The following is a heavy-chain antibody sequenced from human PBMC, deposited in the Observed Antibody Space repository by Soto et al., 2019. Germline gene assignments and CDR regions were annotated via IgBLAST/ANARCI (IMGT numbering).Heavy chain of an antibody. D-gene: IGHD6-19*01. CDR2: INPSGDST. V-gene: IGHV1-46*01. CDR3: ARVGSQMIVAATDYFDY. J-gene: IGHJ4*02. CDR1: GYTFISYY. Sequence: ASVKVSCKASGYTFISYYMHWVRQAPGQGLEWMGVINPSGDSTSYAQKFQGRVTMTRDTSTSTVYMEVTSLRSEDTAVYYCARVGSQMIVAATDYFDYWGQGTLVTVSS.